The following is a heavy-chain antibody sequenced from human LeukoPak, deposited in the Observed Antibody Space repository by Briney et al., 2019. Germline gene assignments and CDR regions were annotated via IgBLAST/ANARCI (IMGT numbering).Heavy chain of an antibody. CDR2: ISGNGGST. CDR1: GFTFSNYA. J-gene: IGHJ4*02. Sequence: GGSLRLSCTASGFTFSNYAMSWVRQAPGKGLEWVSAISGNGGSTFDADSVKGRFTISRDNSKNTLYLQMNSLRAEDTAVYYCAKDIVVVTAIPAPVWGQGTLVTVSS. V-gene: IGHV3-23*01. CDR3: AKDIVVVTAIPAPV. D-gene: IGHD2-21*02.